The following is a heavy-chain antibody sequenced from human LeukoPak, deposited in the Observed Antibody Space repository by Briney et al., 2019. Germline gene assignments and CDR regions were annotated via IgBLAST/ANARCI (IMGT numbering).Heavy chain of an antibody. CDR2: ISSSSSYI. Sequence: GGSLRLSCAASGFTFSSYSMNWVRQAPGKGLEWVSSISSSSSYIYYADSVKGRFTISRDNAKNSLYLQMNSLRAEDTAVYYCARAPIAVAGTDYWGQGTLVTDSS. CDR3: ARAPIAVAGTDY. V-gene: IGHV3-21*01. J-gene: IGHJ4*02. D-gene: IGHD6-19*01. CDR1: GFTFSSYS.